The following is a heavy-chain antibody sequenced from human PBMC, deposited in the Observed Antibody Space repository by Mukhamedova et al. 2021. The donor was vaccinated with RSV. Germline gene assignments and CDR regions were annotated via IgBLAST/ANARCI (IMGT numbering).Heavy chain of an antibody. CDR3: ARAFRDCSSTSCYGFYYYYMDV. V-gene: IGHV4-59*01. J-gene: IGHJ6*03. Sequence: GSTNYNPSLKSRVTISVDTSKNQFSLKLSSVTAADTAVYYCARAFRDCSSTSCYGFYYYYMDVWGQGTTATASS. CDR2: GST. D-gene: IGHD2-2*01.